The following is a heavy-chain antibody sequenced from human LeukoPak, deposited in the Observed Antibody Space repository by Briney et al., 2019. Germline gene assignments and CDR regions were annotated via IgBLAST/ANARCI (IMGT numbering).Heavy chain of an antibody. CDR1: GFTFSSYS. V-gene: IGHV3-48*04. J-gene: IGHJ3*02. D-gene: IGHD4-17*01. CDR2: ISSSSSTI. CDR3: ARSEPDDYGDYLDAFDI. Sequence: GGSLRLSCAASGFTFSSYSMNWVRQAPGKGLEWVSYISSSSSTIYYADSVKGRFTISRDNAKNSLYLQMNSLRAEDTAVYYCARSEPDDYGDYLDAFDIWGQGTMVTVSS.